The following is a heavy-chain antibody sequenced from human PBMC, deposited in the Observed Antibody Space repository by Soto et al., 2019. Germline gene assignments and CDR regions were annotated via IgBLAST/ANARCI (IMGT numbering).Heavy chain of an antibody. CDR2: INAGNGHT. J-gene: IGHJ4*02. V-gene: IGHV1-3*01. CDR3: ARGRWTQTTADYYLDY. CDR1: GYTFPIYA. D-gene: IGHD1-1*01. Sequence: QVHLVQSATEVKMPGASGNLSCKASGYTFPIYAIHWVRQAPGQRLEGMVWINAGNGHTKYSQKFQGRVTVTRDPSATTAYMELSSLRSEDTAVYYCARGRWTQTTADYYLDYWGQGTLVTVSS.